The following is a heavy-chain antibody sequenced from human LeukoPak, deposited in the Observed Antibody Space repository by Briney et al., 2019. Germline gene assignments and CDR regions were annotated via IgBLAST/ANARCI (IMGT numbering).Heavy chain of an antibody. Sequence: GGSLRLSCAASGFTFSSYAIHWVRQAPGKGLEYVSAISRSGGHTYYANSVEGRFTISRDNSKNTLYLQMGSLRAEDTAVHYCARARRSGGITLIRGVKDRGWFDSWGQGTLVTVSS. CDR3: ARARRSGGITLIRGVKDRGWFDS. D-gene: IGHD3-10*01. CDR1: GFTFSSYA. V-gene: IGHV3-64*01. CDR2: ISRSGGHT. J-gene: IGHJ5*01.